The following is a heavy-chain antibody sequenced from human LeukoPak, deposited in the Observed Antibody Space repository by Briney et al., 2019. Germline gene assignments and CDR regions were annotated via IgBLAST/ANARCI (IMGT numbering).Heavy chain of an antibody. Sequence: PGGSLRLSCAASGFTFSSYWMSWVRQAPGKGLEWVANIKQGGSEKYYVDSVKGRFTISRDNAKNSLYLQMNSLRAEDTAVYYCASEAPAGTVSLDYWGQGTLVTVSS. CDR3: ASEAPAGTVSLDY. D-gene: IGHD6-19*01. CDR1: GFTFSSYW. J-gene: IGHJ4*02. V-gene: IGHV3-7*01. CDR2: IKQGGSEK.